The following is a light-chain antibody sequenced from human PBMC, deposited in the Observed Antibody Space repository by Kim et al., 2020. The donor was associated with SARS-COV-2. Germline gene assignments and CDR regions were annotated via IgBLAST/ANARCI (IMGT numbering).Light chain of an antibody. CDR2: GKN. CDR1: SLRSYY. V-gene: IGLV3-19*01. CDR3: NSRDSSGNHHVV. Sequence: LGQTVRITCQGDSLRSYYASWYQQKPGQAHVLVIYGKNNRPSGIPDRFSGSSSGNTASLTITGAQAEDEADYYCNSRDSSGNHHVVFGGGTQLTVL. J-gene: IGLJ2*01.